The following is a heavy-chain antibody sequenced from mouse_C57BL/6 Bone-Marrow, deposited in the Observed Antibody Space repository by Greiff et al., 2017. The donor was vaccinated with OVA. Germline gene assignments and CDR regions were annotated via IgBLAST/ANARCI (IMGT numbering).Heavy chain of an antibody. D-gene: IGHD2-5*01. V-gene: IGHV5-4*03. J-gene: IGHJ3*01. CDR3: ARCSNSAWFAY. CDR2: LSDGGSYT. CDR1: GFTFSSYA. Sequence: EVMLVESGGGLVKPGGSLTLSCAASGFTFSSYAMSWVRQTPEKRLEWVATLSDGGSYTYYPDNVKGRFTISRDNAKNNLYLQMSHLKSEDTAMYYCARCSNSAWFAYWGQGTLVTVSA.